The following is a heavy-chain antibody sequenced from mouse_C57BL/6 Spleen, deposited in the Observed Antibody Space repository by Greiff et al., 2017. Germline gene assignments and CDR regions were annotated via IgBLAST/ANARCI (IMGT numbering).Heavy chain of an antibody. CDR3: ARGDYDGSSPFAY. Sequence: VQLQQSGPELVKPGASVKIPCKASGYTFTDYNMDWVKQSHGKSLEWIGDINPNNGGTIYNQKFKGKATLTVDKSSSTAYMGLRSLTSEDTAVYDCARGDYDGSSPFAYWGQGTLVTVSA. V-gene: IGHV1-18*01. CDR2: INPNNGGT. D-gene: IGHD1-1*01. CDR1: GYTFTDYN. J-gene: IGHJ3*01.